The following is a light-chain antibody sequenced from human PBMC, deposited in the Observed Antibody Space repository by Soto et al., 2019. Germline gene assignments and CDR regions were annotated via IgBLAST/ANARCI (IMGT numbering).Light chain of an antibody. J-gene: IGKJ1*01. CDR2: AAS. CDR3: QKYNSAPRT. V-gene: IGKV1-27*01. CDR1: QGISKY. Sequence: DIQMTQSPSSLSASVGDRVTITCRASQGISKYLAWYQQKPGKDPNLLIYAASTLQSGVPSRFSGSGSGTDFTLTISSLQPEDVATYYCQKYNSAPRTFGQGTKVEI.